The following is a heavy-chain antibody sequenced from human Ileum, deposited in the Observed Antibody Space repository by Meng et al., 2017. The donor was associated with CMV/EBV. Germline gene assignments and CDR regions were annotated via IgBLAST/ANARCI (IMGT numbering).Heavy chain of an antibody. V-gene: IGHV3-7*01. CDR3: ARARTTYYYYGMDV. CDR2: IKQDGSQK. J-gene: IGHJ6*02. Sequence: GGSLRLSCAASGFTFSSYWMSWVRQAPGKGLEWVANIKQDGSQKHYVHSVKGRFTISRDNAKNSLYLQMNSLRAEDTAVYYCARARTTYYYYGMDVWGQGNMVT. D-gene: IGHD1-7*01. CDR1: GFTFSSYW.